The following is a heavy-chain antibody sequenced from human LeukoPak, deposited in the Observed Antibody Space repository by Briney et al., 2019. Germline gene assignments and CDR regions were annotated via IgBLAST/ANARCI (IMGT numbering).Heavy chain of an antibody. D-gene: IGHD2-15*01. J-gene: IGHJ6*03. CDR1: GFTFSSYS. Sequence: GGSLRLSCSASGFTFSSYSMNWVRQAPGKGLEWVSSINSGSTYTYYADSVRGRFTISRDNAKKSLFLQMDSLRAEDTAVYYCARVEATNCRHYYYYYMDVWGKGTTVTVSS. CDR2: INSGSTYT. CDR3: ARVEATNCRHYYYYYMDV. V-gene: IGHV3-21*01.